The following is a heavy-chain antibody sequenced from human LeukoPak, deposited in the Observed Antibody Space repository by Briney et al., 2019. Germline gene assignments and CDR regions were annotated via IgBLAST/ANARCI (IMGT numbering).Heavy chain of an antibody. V-gene: IGHV4-59*08. CDR3: ARSAAGLSYGMDV. D-gene: IGHD6-13*01. CDR1: GDSISSSY. J-gene: IGHJ6*02. CDR2: IYYSGST. Sequence: SETLSLTCTVSGDSISSSYWSWIRQTPGKGLEWIGHIYYSGSTTYNPSLKGRVTISVDTSKNQFSLKLSSVAAADTAVYFCARSAAGLSYGMDVWGQGTTVTVSS.